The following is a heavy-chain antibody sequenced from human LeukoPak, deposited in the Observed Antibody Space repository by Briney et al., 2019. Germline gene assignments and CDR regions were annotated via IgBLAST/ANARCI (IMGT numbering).Heavy chain of an antibody. CDR1: GGSISSGDYY. V-gene: IGHV4-30-4*08. CDR3: AREVTYYDSSGYYSPAFDI. D-gene: IGHD3-22*01. CDR2: IYYSGST. J-gene: IGHJ3*02. Sequence: ASQTLSLTCTVSGGSISSGDYYWSWIRQPPGKGLERIGYIYYSGSTYYNPSLKSRVIISVDTSKNQFSLKLSSVTAADTAVYYCAREVTYYDSSGYYSPAFDIWGQGTMVTVSS.